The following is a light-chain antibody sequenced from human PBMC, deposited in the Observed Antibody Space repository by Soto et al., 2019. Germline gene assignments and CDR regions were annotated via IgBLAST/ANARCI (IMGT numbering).Light chain of an antibody. CDR1: QAIRND. Sequence: DIQMTQSPSSLSASVGDRVTITCRASQAIRNDLAWYQQKPGQPPKLLIYGASILETGVPSRFSGSGSGKHFTFTISSLQPEDIATYYCQQYDNVPTFGQGTKLEMK. V-gene: IGKV1-33*01. CDR2: GAS. J-gene: IGKJ2*01. CDR3: QQYDNVPT.